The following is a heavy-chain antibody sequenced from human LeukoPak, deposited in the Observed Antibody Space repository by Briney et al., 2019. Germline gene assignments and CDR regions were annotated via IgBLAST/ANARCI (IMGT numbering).Heavy chain of an antibody. J-gene: IGHJ6*03. CDR1: GGTFSSYA. Sequence: ASVKVSCKASGGTFSSYAISWVRQAPGQGLEWMGGIIPIFGTANYAQKFQGRVTITTDESTCTAYMELSSLRSEDTAVYYCAREALQVVVVPAASEYYYYYMDVWGKGTTVTVSS. D-gene: IGHD2-2*01. CDR2: IIPIFGTA. CDR3: AREALQVVVVPAASEYYYYYMDV. V-gene: IGHV1-69*05.